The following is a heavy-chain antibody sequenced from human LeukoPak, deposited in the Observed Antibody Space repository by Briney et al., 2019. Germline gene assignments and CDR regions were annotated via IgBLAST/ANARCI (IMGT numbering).Heavy chain of an antibody. D-gene: IGHD3-9*01. CDR1: GFTFSSYA. CDR2: ISWNSGSI. CDR3: PRAAYDILTGPGFVDP. V-gene: IGHV3-9*01. J-gene: IGHJ5*02. Sequence: PGGSLRLSCAASGFTFSSYAMHWVRQAPGKGLEWVSGISWNSGSIGYADSVKGRFTISRDNAKNSLYLQMNSLRAEDTALYYRPRAAYDILTGPGFVDPWGQGTLVTVSS.